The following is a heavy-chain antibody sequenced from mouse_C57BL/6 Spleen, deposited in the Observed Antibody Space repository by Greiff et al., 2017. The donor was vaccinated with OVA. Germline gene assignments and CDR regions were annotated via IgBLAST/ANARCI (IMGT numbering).Heavy chain of an antibody. CDR2: INPYNGGT. CDR3: ARMVTTVNYFDY. D-gene: IGHD1-1*01. CDR1: GYTFTDYY. V-gene: IGHV1-19*01. J-gene: IGHJ2*01. Sequence: VQLKEPGPVLVKPGASVKMSCKASGYTFTDYYMNWVKQSHGQSLEWIGVINPYNGGTSYNQKFKGKATLTVDKSSSTAYMELNSLTSEDSAVYYCARMVTTVNYFDYWGQGTTLTVSS.